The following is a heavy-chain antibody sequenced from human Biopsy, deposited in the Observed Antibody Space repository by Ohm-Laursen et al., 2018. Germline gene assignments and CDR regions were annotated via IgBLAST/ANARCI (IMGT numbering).Heavy chain of an antibody. Sequence: SETLSLTCTVSGGPIDSYYWSWIRQPPGKALEWIGCIYFTGRTSYNPSLKSRVTMSVNTFKKQFSLRLSSVTAADTAVYYCASAGYNPDWNFDLWGRGTRVTVSS. CDR1: GGPIDSYY. V-gene: IGHV4-59*12. J-gene: IGHJ2*01. CDR3: ASAGYNPDWNFDL. D-gene: IGHD5-24*01. CDR2: IYFTGRT.